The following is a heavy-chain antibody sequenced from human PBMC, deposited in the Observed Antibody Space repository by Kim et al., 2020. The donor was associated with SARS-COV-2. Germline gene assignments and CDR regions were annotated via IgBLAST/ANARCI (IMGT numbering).Heavy chain of an antibody. J-gene: IGHJ5*02. CDR3: ARDRSGYDYVWGSYRYYWFDP. Sequence: GGSLRLSCAASGFTFSSYWMHWVRQAPGKGLVWVSRINSDGSSTSYADSVKGRFTISRDNAKNTLYLQMNSLRAEDTAVYYCARDRSGYDYVWGSYRYYWFDPWGQGTLVTVSS. CDR2: INSDGSST. CDR1: GFTFSSYW. D-gene: IGHD3-16*02. V-gene: IGHV3-74*01.